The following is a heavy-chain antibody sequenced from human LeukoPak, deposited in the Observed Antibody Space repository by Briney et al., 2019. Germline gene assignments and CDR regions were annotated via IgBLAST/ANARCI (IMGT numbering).Heavy chain of an antibody. CDR1: GGSISSGDYY. V-gene: IGHV4-30-4*01. J-gene: IGHJ5*02. Sequence: SETLSLTCTVSGGSISSGDYYWSWIRQPPGKGLEWIGYIYYSGSTYYNPSLKSRVTISVDTSKNQFSLKLSSVTAADTAVYYCARREWHHLGCWFDPWGQGTLVTVSS. CDR2: IYYSGST. D-gene: IGHD3-16*01. CDR3: ARREWHHLGCWFDP.